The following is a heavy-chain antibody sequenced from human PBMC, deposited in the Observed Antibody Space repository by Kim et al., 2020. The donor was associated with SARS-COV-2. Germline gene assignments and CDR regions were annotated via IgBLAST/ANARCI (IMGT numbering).Heavy chain of an antibody. V-gene: IGHV1-69*13. CDR3: ARAADLNNYYYYYMDV. CDR2: IIPIFGTA. CDR1: GGTFSSYA. D-gene: IGHD2-15*01. Sequence: SVKVSCKASGGTFSSYAISWVRQAPGQGLEWMGGIIPIFGTANYAQKFQGRVTITADESTSTAYMELSSLRSEDTAVYYCARAADLNNYYYYYMDVWGKGTTVTVSS. J-gene: IGHJ6*03.